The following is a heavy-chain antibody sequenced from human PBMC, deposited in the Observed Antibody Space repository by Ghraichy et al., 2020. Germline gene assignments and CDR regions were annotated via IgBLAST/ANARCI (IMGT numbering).Heavy chain of an antibody. V-gene: IGHV3-48*03. CDR3: AREGGDRGSYYYGMDV. Sequence: GGSLRLSCAASGFTFSSYEMNWVRQAPGKGLEWVSYISSSGSTIYYADSVKGRFTISRDNAKNSLYLQMNSLRAEDTAVYYCAREGGDRGSYYYGMDVWGQGTTVTVSS. CDR1: GFTFSSYE. CDR2: ISSSGSTI. D-gene: IGHD4-17*01. J-gene: IGHJ6*02.